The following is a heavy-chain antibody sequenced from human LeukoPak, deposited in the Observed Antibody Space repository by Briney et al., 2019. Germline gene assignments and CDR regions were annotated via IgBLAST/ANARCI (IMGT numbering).Heavy chain of an antibody. CDR1: GFTFSSYA. V-gene: IGHV3-23*01. D-gene: IGHD3-3*01. Sequence: GGSLRLSCAASGFTFSSYAMSWVRQAPGKGLEWVSAISGSGGSTYYADSVKGRFTISRDNSKSTLYLQMNGLRAEDTAVYYCAKAFDYDFWSGSSTGGDYWGQGTLVTVSS. CDR2: ISGSGGST. J-gene: IGHJ4*02. CDR3: AKAFDYDFWSGSSTGGDY.